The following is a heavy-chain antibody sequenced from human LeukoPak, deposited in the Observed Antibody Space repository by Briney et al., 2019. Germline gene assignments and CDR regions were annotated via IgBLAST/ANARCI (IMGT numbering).Heavy chain of an antibody. CDR2: IIPILGIA. CDR3: ARGMRGVIRSFDY. CDR1: GGTFSSYT. D-gene: IGHD3-10*01. Sequence: SVKVSCKASGGTFSSYTISWVRQAPGQGLEWMGRIIPILGIANYAQKFQGRVTITADKSTKTTYIELSSLRSEDTAVYYCARGMRGVIRSFDYWGQGTLVTVSS. J-gene: IGHJ4*02. V-gene: IGHV1-69*02.